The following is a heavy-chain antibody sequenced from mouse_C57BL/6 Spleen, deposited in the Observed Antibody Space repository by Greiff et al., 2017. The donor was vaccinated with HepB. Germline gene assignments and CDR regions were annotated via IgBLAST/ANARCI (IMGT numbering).Heavy chain of an antibody. CDR2: ISSGSSTI. CDR3: ARRYIYYGNYYAMDY. CDR1: GFTFSDYG. J-gene: IGHJ4*01. D-gene: IGHD2-1*01. Sequence: EVQVVESGGGLVKPGGSLKLSCAASGFTFSDYGMHWVRQAPEKGLEWVAYISSGSSTIYYADTVKGRFTISRDNAKNTLFLQMTSLRSEDTAMYYCARRYIYYGNYYAMDYWGQGTSVTVSS. V-gene: IGHV5-17*01.